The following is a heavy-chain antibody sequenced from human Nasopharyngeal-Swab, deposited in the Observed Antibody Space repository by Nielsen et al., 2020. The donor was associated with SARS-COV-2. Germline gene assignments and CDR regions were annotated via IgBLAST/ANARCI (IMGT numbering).Heavy chain of an antibody. CDR2: ISYDGSNK. D-gene: IGHD2-21*02. J-gene: IGHJ2*01. Sequence: GGSLRLSCAAPGFTFSSYAMHWVRQAPGKGLEWVAVISYDGSNKYYADSVKGRFTISRDNSKNTLYLQMNSLRAEDTAVYYCARGGLLELGFYWYFDLWGRGTLVTVSS. CDR1: GFTFSSYA. CDR3: ARGGLLELGFYWYFDL. V-gene: IGHV3-30-3*01.